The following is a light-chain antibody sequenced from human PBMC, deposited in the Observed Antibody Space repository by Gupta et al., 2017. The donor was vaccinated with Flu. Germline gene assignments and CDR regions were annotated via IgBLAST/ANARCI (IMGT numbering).Light chain of an antibody. CDR2: LGA. J-gene: IGKJ3*01. V-gene: IGKV2-28*01. Sequence: QSPLSLPVTPGEPASISCRSSQCLLHSNGYDYVDWYLQKPGQSPQLLIYLGANQASGVPVRFSGSGSGTDFTLKISRVAAEDAWVYYCMQALQTPCTFGPGTKVDFK. CDR1: QCLLHSNGYDY. CDR3: MQALQTPCT.